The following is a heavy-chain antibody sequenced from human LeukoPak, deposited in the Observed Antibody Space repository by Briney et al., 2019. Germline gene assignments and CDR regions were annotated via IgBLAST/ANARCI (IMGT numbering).Heavy chain of an antibody. CDR3: ARDATAMVTTYYYYYYMDV. J-gene: IGHJ6*03. Sequence: ASVKVSCKASGYTFTGYYMHWVRQAPGQGLEWMGWINPNSGGTNYAQKFQGRVTMTRDTSISTAYMELSRLRSDDTAVYYCARDATAMVTTYYYYYYMDVRGKGTTVTVSS. V-gene: IGHV1-2*02. D-gene: IGHD5-18*01. CDR2: INPNSGGT. CDR1: GYTFTGYY.